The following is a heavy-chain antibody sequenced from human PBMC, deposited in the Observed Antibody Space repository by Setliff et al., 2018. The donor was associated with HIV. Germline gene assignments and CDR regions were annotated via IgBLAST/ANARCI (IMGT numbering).Heavy chain of an antibody. Sequence: SETLSLTCAVYGGSFSGYWSWIRQSPGKGLEWLGEINHSGNTHYDPSFKSRLTISIDTSKKQFSLKLTSVTAADAAIYYCVASSSWSCRLNYWGQGTLVTVSS. CDR1: GGSFSGY. CDR3: VASSSWSCRLNY. V-gene: IGHV4-34*01. CDR2: INHSGNT. D-gene: IGHD2-2*01. J-gene: IGHJ4*02.